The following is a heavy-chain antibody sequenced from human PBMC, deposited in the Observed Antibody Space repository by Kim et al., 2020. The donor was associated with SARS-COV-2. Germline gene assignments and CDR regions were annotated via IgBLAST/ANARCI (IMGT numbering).Heavy chain of an antibody. J-gene: IGHJ6*02. CDR3: ARDRSSSSWYHTVYYYYGMDV. CDR2: ISYDGSNK. D-gene: IGHD6-13*01. CDR1: GFTFSSYG. V-gene: IGHV3-33*05. Sequence: GGSLRLSCAASGFTFSSYGMHWVRQAPGKGLEWVAVISYDGSNKYYADSVKGRFTISRDNSKNTLYLQMNSLRAEDTAVYYCARDRSSSSWYHTVYYYYGMDVWGQGTTVTVSS.